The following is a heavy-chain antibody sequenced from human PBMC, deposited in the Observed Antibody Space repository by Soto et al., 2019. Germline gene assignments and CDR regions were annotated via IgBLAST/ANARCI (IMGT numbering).Heavy chain of an antibody. CDR3: ARSGDNYNRLEY. J-gene: IGHJ4*02. CDR1: GFTFSDYY. Sequence: PGGSLRLSCEGSGFTFSDYYISWIRQAPGKGLEWISYSSNSGTFSRYADSVKGRFSISRDNTKNLLYLQMNSLRAEDTAVYYCARSGDNYNRLEYWGQGTQVTVSS. V-gene: IGHV3-11*06. CDR2: SSNSGTFS. D-gene: IGHD1-1*01.